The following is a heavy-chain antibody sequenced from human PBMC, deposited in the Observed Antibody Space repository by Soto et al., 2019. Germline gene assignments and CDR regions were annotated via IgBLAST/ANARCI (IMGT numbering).Heavy chain of an antibody. CDR3: GTVFEK. CDR2: FVNHGDGT. CDR1: GFPFTNYW. J-gene: IGHJ3*02. Sequence: EVQVVNPGGGLVQPGGPLRPSCAPSGFPFTNYWMHWVGQVPGEGLVWVSRFVNHGDGTSYADFVKGRFTISRDNAKNTLYLQMNSLRVEDTAIYYCGTVFEKWGQGTMVTVSS. V-gene: IGHV3-74*01.